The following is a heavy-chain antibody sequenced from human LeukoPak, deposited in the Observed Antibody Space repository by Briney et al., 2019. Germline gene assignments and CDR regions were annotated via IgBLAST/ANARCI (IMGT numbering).Heavy chain of an antibody. Sequence: PSETLSLTCAVSGGSISSSNWWSWVLQPPGKGLEWIVEIYHSGSTNYNPSLKSRVTISVDKSKNQFSLKLSSVTAADTAVYYCARDPTIKGQQLVRGFDYWGQGTLVTVSS. V-gene: IGHV4-4*02. CDR1: GGSISSSNW. CDR2: IYHSGST. J-gene: IGHJ4*02. CDR3: ARDPTIKGQQLVRGFDY. D-gene: IGHD6-13*01.